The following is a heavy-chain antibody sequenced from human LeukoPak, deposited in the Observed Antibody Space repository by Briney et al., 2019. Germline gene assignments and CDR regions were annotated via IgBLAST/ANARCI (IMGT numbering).Heavy chain of an antibody. CDR3: ARSGDSSAYYSF. J-gene: IGHJ4*02. Sequence: SETLSLTCTVSGASIRSHHWTWIRQPPGKGLEWIGNVYYVGSTSYSPSLKSRVTISLDTSKNQFSLEMNSETAADTAVYYCARSGDSSAYYSFWGQGILVTVSS. V-gene: IGHV4-59*11. CDR2: VYYVGST. CDR1: GASIRSHH. D-gene: IGHD3-22*01.